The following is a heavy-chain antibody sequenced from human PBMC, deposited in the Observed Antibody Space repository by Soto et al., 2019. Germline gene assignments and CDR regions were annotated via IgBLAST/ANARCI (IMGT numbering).Heavy chain of an antibody. CDR2: INPDNGST. CDR3: ARDILSVGPRANDAFDV. Sequence: QVQLVQSGAEVRKPGASVNISCGASGFSFSDNLINWVRQAPGQSLEWMGWINPDNGSTRYSQTFQGRVTISRHSSASIAYVEVSDLTSEDTAVYYCARDILSVGPRANDAFDVWGQGTMVTVSS. J-gene: IGHJ3*01. V-gene: IGHV1-3*01. CDR1: GFSFSDNL. D-gene: IGHD2-8*02.